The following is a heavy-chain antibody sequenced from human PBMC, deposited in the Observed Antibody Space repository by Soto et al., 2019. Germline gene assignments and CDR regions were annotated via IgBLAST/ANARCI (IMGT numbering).Heavy chain of an antibody. CDR2: VNPSGGHT. CDR1: GDTFTNYY. J-gene: IGHJ4*02. CDR3: ASGGHVVVVTAAFDY. Sequence: QVQLMQSGAEVKKPGASVKVSCKASGDTFTNYYIHWVRQAPGQGLEWMGTVNPSGGHTTYSQNFLGRVTMTRHTSTSTLYMELTSLTSDDTAVYYCASGGHVVVVTAAFDYWGQGTLVTVSS. V-gene: IGHV1-46*01. D-gene: IGHD2-21*02.